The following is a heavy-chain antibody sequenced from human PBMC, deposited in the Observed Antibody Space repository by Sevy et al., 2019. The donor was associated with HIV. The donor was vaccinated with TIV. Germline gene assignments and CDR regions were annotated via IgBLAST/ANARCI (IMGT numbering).Heavy chain of an antibody. Sequence: SETLSLTCTVSGGSISSSSYYWGWIRQPPGKGLEWIGSIYYSGSTYYNPSLKSRVTISVDTSKNQFSLKLSSVTAADTAVYYCARLLTIFGVVIIPRWFDPWGQGTLVTVSS. D-gene: IGHD3-3*01. CDR1: GGSISSSSYY. J-gene: IGHJ5*02. V-gene: IGHV4-39*01. CDR3: ARLLTIFGVVIIPRWFDP. CDR2: IYYSGST.